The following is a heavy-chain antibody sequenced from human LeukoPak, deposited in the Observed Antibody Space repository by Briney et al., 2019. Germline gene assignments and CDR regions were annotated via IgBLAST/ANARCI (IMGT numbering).Heavy chain of an antibody. J-gene: IGHJ4*02. CDR1: GYTFTSYG. CDR3: ARDLRRGKPLDY. D-gene: IGHD3-10*01. CDR2: ISAYNGNT. Sequence: ASVKVSCKASGYTFTSYGISWVRQAPGQGLEWMGWISAYNGNTNYAQKLQGRVTITTDTSTSTAYMELRSLRSDDTAVYYCARDLRRGKPLDYWGQGTLVTVSS. V-gene: IGHV1-18*01.